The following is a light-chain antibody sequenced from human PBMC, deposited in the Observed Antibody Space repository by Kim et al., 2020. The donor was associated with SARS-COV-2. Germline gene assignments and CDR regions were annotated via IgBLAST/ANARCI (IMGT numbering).Light chain of an antibody. Sequence: LSPGERAALSCRASQSVSSYFAWYQQKPGQAPRLLIFDASNRATGIPARFSGSGSGTDFTLTISSLEPEDFAVYYCQQRSNWLGTFGGGTKVDIK. CDR1: QSVSSY. CDR3: QQRSNWLGT. CDR2: DAS. J-gene: IGKJ4*01. V-gene: IGKV3-11*01.